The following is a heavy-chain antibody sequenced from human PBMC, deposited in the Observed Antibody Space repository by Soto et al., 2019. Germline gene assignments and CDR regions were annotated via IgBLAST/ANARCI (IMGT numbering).Heavy chain of an antibody. CDR2: ISPSGKT. CDR3: AGLRGYAGSPIDY. Sequence: PSETLSLTCTVSGGSILSGYWSWIRQPPGKGLEWIGYISPSGKTNYNPSVKSRVTLSLDTPKNQFSLRLSSVTTADTAVYYCAGLRGYAGSPIDYWGQGTLVTVS. V-gene: IGHV4-59*01. CDR1: GGSILSGY. D-gene: IGHD2-15*01. J-gene: IGHJ4*02.